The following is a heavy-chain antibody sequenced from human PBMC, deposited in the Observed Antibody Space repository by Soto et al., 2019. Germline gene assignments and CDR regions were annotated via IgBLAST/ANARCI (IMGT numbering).Heavy chain of an antibody. J-gene: IGHJ4*02. CDR1: GCRFVSHG. CDR2: IYPGDSDT. Sequence: IRCRCAGCRFVSHGSRLVRQMPGKGLEWMGIIYPGDSDTRYSPSFQGQVTISADKSISTAYLQWGSLKASDTAMYYCARHHSGYSSSWFDYWGQGTLVTVSS. V-gene: IGHV5-51*01. D-gene: IGHD6-13*01. CDR3: ARHHSGYSSSWFDY.